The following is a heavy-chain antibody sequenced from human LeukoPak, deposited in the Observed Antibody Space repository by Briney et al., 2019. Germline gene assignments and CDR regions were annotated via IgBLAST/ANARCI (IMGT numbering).Heavy chain of an antibody. CDR3: ARDKYYESSGFYYSDY. Sequence: GGSLRLSCAASGFTVSSAYMTWVRQASGKGLDWVSVIYSGGSTYYADSVKGRFTVSRDNSKNTLYLQMNSLRAEDTAVYYCARDKYYESSGFYYSDYWGQGIPVTVSS. J-gene: IGHJ4*01. V-gene: IGHV3-53*01. D-gene: IGHD3-22*01. CDR1: GFTVSSAY. CDR2: IYSGGST.